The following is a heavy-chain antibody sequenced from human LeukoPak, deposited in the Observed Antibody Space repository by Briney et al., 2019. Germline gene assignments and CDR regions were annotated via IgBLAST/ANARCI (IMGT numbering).Heavy chain of an antibody. J-gene: IGHJ5*02. Sequence: PGGSLRLSCAASRFTFSIYAMNWVRQGPGKGPEWVSGISSSGVNTYYADSVKGRFTISRDNSNNTLYLQMNSLRVEDTAIYYCTKDDYGEIWFDPWGQGTLVTVSS. CDR2: ISSSGVNT. D-gene: IGHD4-17*01. V-gene: IGHV3-23*01. CDR3: TKDDYGEIWFDP. CDR1: RFTFSIYA.